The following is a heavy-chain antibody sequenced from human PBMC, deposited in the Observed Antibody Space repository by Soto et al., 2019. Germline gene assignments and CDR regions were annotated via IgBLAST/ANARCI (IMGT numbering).Heavy chain of an antibody. V-gene: IGHV3-23*01. Sequence: EVQLLESGGGLVQPGGSLRLSCAASGFTFSSYAMSWVRQAPGKGLEWVSAISGSGGSTYYADSVKGRFTISRDNSKNTLYLQMNSLIAEDTAVYYCAKADYDFWSGYYGYYYYYGMDVWGQGTTVTVSS. CDR3: AKADYDFWSGYYGYYYYYGMDV. CDR1: GFTFSSYA. D-gene: IGHD3-3*01. CDR2: ISGSGGST. J-gene: IGHJ6*02.